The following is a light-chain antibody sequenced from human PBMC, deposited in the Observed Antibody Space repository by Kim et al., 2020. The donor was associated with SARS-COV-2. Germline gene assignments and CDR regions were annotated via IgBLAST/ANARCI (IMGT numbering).Light chain of an antibody. CDR3: AAWDDSLNGVV. CDR2: GNN. V-gene: IGLV1-44*01. Sequence: GQRVTISCSGSSSNIGSNTVNWYQQLPGAAPKVLIYGNNQRPSGVPDRFSGSKSGTSASLAISGLQSEDEADYYCAAWDDSLNGVVFGGGTQLTVL. J-gene: IGLJ2*01. CDR1: SSNIGSNT.